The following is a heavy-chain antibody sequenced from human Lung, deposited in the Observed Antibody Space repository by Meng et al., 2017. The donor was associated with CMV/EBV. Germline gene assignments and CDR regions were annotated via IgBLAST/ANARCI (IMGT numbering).Heavy chain of an antibody. CDR3: AKEVTLRSNWYKGFDD. D-gene: IGHD6-13*01. Sequence: GESLKISCVASGFTFSNYGMHWVRQAPGKGLEWVAVIWYDGGNKYYADSVKGRFTISRDNSKNTLFLQMNSLRADDTAVYYCAKEVTLRSNWYKGFDDWGQETMVTVSS. CDR1: GFTFSNYG. CDR2: IWYDGGNK. V-gene: IGHV3-33*06. J-gene: IGHJ4*02.